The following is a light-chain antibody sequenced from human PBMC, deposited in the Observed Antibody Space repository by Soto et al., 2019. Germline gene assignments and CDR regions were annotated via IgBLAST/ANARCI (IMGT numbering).Light chain of an antibody. CDR1: SFDDGGYNY. V-gene: IGLV2-8*01. J-gene: IGLJ1*01. Sequence: QSALTQPPSASGSPGQSVTISCTGTSFDDGGYNYVSWYQQHPGKAPQVLMYEVSKRPSGVPDRFSGSKSGNTASLTVSGLQAEDEADYYCSAYAGSPYLYVFGSGTKVTVL. CDR2: EVS. CDR3: SAYAGSPYLYV.